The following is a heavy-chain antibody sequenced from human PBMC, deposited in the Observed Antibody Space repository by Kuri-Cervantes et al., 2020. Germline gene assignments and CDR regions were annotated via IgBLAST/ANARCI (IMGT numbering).Heavy chain of an antibody. CDR1: GFTFSNYG. CDR2: IWSDGSKK. D-gene: IGHD5/OR15-5a*01. V-gene: IGHV3-33*08. CDR3: AREDAAMARGVYHFDH. Sequence: LSLTCAASGFTFSNYGMHWVRQAPGKGLEWVAVIWSDGSKKFYADSLKGRFSVSRDNSNNTLYLQMNSLRVEDTAVYYCAREDAAMARGVYHFDHWGQGLLVTVSS. J-gene: IGHJ4*02.